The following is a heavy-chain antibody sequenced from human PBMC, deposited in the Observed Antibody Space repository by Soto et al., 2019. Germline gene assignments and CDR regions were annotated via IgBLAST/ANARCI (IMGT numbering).Heavy chain of an antibody. D-gene: IGHD4-17*01. J-gene: IGHJ6*02. Sequence: SETLSLTCAVYGGSFSGYYWSWIRQPPGKGLEWIGEINHSGSTNYNPSLKSRVTISVDTSKNQFSLKLSSVTAADTAVYYCARGRGSADYGDPHEDYYYGMDVWGQGTTVTVSS. CDR3: ARGRGSADYGDPHEDYYYGMDV. CDR1: GGSFSGYY. CDR2: INHSGST. V-gene: IGHV4-34*01.